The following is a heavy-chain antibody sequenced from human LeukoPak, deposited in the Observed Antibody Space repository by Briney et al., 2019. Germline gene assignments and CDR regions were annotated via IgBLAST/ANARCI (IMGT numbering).Heavy chain of an antibody. J-gene: IGHJ4*02. D-gene: IGHD2-15*01. Sequence: ETLSLTCTVSGGSISSSSYYWSWIRQPPGKGLEWVANINQDGSEKYYADSVKGRFTISRDNAESSLSLQMNSLRAEDTAVYYCARPELPGWSVLFDFWGQGTLVTVSS. CDR2: INQDGSEK. CDR3: ARPELPGWSVLFDF. CDR1: GGSISSSSYY. V-gene: IGHV3-7*01.